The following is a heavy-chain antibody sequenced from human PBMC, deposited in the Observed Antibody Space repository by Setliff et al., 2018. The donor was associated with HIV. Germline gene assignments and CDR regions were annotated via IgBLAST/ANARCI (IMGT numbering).Heavy chain of an antibody. CDR3: ARGGYCSGGSCYLFDY. Sequence: ASVKVSCKASGYTFTGYYMHWVRQAPGQGLKWMGWINPNSGGTNYAQKFQGWVTMTRDTSISTAYMELSSPRSEDTAVYYCARGGYCSGGSCYLFDYWGQGTLVTVSS. CDR1: GYTFTGYY. J-gene: IGHJ4*02. V-gene: IGHV1-2*04. D-gene: IGHD2-15*01. CDR2: INPNSGGT.